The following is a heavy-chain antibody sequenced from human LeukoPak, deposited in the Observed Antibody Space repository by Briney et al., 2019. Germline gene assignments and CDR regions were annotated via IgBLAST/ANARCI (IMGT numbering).Heavy chain of an antibody. J-gene: IGHJ4*02. CDR1: GFTFSSYA. D-gene: IGHD6-19*01. CDR2: ISYDGSNK. V-gene: IGHV3-30-3*01. CDR3: ARGLIAVAGTLLVY. Sequence: GGSLRLSCAASGFTFSSYAMHWVRQAPGKGLEWVAVISYDGSNKYYADSVKGRFTISRDNSKNTLYLQMNSLRAEDTAVYYCARGLIAVAGTLLVYWGQGTLVTVSS.